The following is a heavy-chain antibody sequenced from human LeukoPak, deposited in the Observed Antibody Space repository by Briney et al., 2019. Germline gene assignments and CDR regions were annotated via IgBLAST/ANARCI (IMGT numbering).Heavy chain of an antibody. CDR3: ARDVGSLGNWNYVNWFDP. CDR2: INPNSGGT. D-gene: IGHD1-7*01. J-gene: IGHJ5*02. CDR1: GYTFTGYY. V-gene: IGHV1-2*02. Sequence: ASVKVSCKASGYTFTGYYMHWVRQAPGQGLEWVGWINPNSGGTNYAQKFQGRVTMTRDTSISTAYMELSRLRSDDTAVYYCARDVGSLGNWNYVNWFDPWGQGTLVTVSS.